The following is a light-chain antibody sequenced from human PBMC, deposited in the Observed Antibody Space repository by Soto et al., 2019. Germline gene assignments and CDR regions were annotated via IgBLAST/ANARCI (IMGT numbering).Light chain of an antibody. V-gene: IGKV3-15*01. CDR2: GAS. Sequence: EVVMTQSPATLSVSPGERATLSCGASQSISNNLAWYHQKPGQAPRLLIYGASIRATGIPARFSGSGFGTDFTLTISSLQSEDFASFYCQQYNSWPRTFGQGTKVDIK. CDR3: QQYNSWPRT. CDR1: QSISNN. J-gene: IGKJ1*01.